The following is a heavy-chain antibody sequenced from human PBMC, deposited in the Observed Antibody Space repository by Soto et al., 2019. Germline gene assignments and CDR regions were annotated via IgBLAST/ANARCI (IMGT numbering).Heavy chain of an antibody. D-gene: IGHD6-13*01. J-gene: IGHJ4*02. CDR2: ISSSSSTI. Sequence: QPGGSLRLSCAASGFTFSSYSMNWVRQAPGKGLEWVSYISSSSSTIYYADSVKGRFTISRDNAKNSLYLQMNSLRAEDTAVCYCSTDYSSHRPFDYWRQGTLVTVSS. CDR1: GFTFSSYS. V-gene: IGHV3-48*01. CDR3: STDYSSHRPFDY.